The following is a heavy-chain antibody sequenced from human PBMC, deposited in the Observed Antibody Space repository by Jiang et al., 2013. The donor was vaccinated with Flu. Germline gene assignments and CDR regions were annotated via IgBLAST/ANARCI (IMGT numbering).Heavy chain of an antibody. CDR3: ARQEADSYYYDSSVPNWYFDL. V-gene: IGHV5-51*01. CDR1: GYSFTSYW. CDR2: IYPGDSDT. J-gene: IGHJ2*01. D-gene: IGHD3-22*01. Sequence: SGYSFTSYWIGWVRQMPGKGLEWMGIIYPGDSDTRYSPSFQGQVTISADKSISTAYLQWTSLKASDTAMYYCARQEADSYYYDSSVPNWYFDLWGRGHPGHCLL.